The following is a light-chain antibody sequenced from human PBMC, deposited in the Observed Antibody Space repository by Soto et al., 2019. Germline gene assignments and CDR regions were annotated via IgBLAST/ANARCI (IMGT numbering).Light chain of an antibody. Sequence: QSALTQPASVSGSPGQSITISCTGTSSDVGGFNYVSWYQHHPGKAPKLMVYEVINRPSGVSNRFPGSKSGNTASLTISGLQAEDEADYYCSSYTSSYTLIFGGGTKSPS. J-gene: IGLJ2*01. V-gene: IGLV2-14*01. CDR3: SSYTSSYTLI. CDR2: EVI. CDR1: SSDVGGFNY.